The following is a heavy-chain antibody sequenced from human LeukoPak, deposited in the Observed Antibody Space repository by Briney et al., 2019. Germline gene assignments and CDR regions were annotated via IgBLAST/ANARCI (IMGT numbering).Heavy chain of an antibody. CDR1: DYSISSGFF. D-gene: IGHD3-3*01. V-gene: IGHV4-38-2*02. J-gene: IGHJ4*02. Sequence: SETLSLTCTVSDYSISSGFFWGWVRQSPGKGLEWIGNIYRTGSTNYHPSLKSRVTISVDTSKSQFSLKLSSVTAADTAIYYCARGEDVSGYRTDCWGQGTLVTVSS. CDR2: IYRTGST. CDR3: ARGEDVSGYRTDC.